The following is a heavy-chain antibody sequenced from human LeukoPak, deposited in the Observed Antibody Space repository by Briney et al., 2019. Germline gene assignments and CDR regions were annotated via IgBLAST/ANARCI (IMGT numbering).Heavy chain of an antibody. CDR2: INQGGSVK. CDR1: GFTFRSYW. D-gene: IGHD5-12*01. J-gene: IGHJ4*02. Sequence: GGSLTLSCAASGFTFRSYWMSWVRQAPGKGLEWVANINQGGSVKYYVDSVKGRFTISRDDAKNSLYVQMNSLRDEDTAAYYCARVGYSGWNLEYWGQGTLVTVSS. V-gene: IGHV3-7*01. CDR3: ARVGYSGWNLEY.